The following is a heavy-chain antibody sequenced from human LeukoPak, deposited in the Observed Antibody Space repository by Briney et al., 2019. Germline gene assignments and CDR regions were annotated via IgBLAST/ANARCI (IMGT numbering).Heavy chain of an antibody. CDR1: GFTFSSYG. Sequence: GGSLRLSCAASGFTFSSYGMHWVRQAPGKGLEWVAVIWYDGSKKYYADSVKGRFTISRDNSKNTLCLQMNSLRADDTAVYYCARVGYSSSLSTRNYYYYYYMDVWGKGTTVTVSS. J-gene: IGHJ6*03. CDR3: ARVGYSSSLSTRNYYYYYYMDV. D-gene: IGHD6-13*01. CDR2: IWYDGSKK. V-gene: IGHV3-33*01.